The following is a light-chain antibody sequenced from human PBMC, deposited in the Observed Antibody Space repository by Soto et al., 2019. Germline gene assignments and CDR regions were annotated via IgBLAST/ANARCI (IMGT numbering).Light chain of an antibody. CDR1: QSISNH. CDR3: QQYNNWPPRT. CDR2: GAS. J-gene: IGKJ2*01. Sequence: EIVMTQSPVTLSVSPGETATLSCRASQSISNHLAWYQQKPGQPPRLLIYGASTRATGIPARFSGSGSGTEFTLTISSLQSEDVAVYYCQQYNNWPPRTFGQGTKLEIK. V-gene: IGKV3-15*01.